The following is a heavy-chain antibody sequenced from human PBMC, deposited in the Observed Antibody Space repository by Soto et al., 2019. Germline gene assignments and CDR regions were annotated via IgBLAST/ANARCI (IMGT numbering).Heavy chain of an antibody. V-gene: IGHV4-30-2*01. Sequence: SENLSLTCAVSGGSISSGGYSWSWIRQPPGKGLEWIGYIYHSGSTYYNPSLKSRVTISVDRSKNQFSLKLSSVTAADTAVYYCARAAYCGGDCYSDYYYGMDVWGQGTTVTVSS. CDR2: IYHSGST. J-gene: IGHJ6*02. D-gene: IGHD2-21*02. CDR1: GGSISSGGYS. CDR3: ARAAYCGGDCYSDYYYGMDV.